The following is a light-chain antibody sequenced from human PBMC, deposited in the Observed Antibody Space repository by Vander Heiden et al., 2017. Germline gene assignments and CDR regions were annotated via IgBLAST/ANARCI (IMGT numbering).Light chain of an antibody. V-gene: IGKV1-5*01. J-gene: IGKJ1*01. CDR3: QQYHSPWT. Sequence: DIQMTQSPSTLSGPVGDRVTVTCRASQSIHYYLAWFQQKPGKAPNLLISNASNLESGVPSRFSGSGSGTEFTLTITRLQPDDFATYFCQQYHSPWTFGQGTKLE. CDR1: QSIHYY. CDR2: NAS.